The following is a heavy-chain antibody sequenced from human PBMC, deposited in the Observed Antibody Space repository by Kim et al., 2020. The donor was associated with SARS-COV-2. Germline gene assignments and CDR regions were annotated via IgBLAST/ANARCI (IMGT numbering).Heavy chain of an antibody. CDR2: ISSSSSTI. D-gene: IGHD3-9*01. CDR1: GFTFSSYS. J-gene: IGHJ5*02. CDR3: ARDRLRYFDWSPLANWFDP. V-gene: IGHV3-48*02. Sequence: GGSLRLSCAASGFTFSSYSMNWVRQAPGKGLEWVSYISSSSSTIYYADSVKGRFTISRDNAKNSLYLQMNSLRDEDTAVYYCARDRLRYFDWSPLANWFDPWGQGTLVTVSS.